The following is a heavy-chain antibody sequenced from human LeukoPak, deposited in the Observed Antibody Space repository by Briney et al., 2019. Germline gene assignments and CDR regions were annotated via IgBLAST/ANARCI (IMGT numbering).Heavy chain of an antibody. Sequence: SGGSLRLSCAASGFTFSSYGMHWVRQAPGKGLEWVAFMLYDRSNKYYADSVKGRFTISRDNSKNTLYLQMNSLRAEDTAVYYGAKAGGRGYYGSGSYYSESLYYYYMDVWGKGTTVTVSS. CDR3: AKAGGRGYYGSGSYYSESLYYYYMDV. J-gene: IGHJ6*03. CDR1: GFTFSSYG. D-gene: IGHD3-10*01. CDR2: MLYDRSNK. V-gene: IGHV3-30*02.